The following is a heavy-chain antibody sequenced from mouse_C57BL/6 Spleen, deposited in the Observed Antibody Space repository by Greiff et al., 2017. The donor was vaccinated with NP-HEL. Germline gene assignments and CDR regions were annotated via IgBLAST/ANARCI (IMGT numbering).Heavy chain of an antibody. V-gene: IGHV1-20*01. J-gene: IGHJ2*01. Sequence: EVQLQESGPELVKPGDSVKISCKASGYSFTGYFMNWVMQSHGKSLEWIGRINPYNGDTFYNQKFKGKATLTVDKSSSTAYMELRSLTSEDSAVYYCARLGPDSNPFDYWGQGTTLTVSS. CDR3: ARLGPDSNPFDY. CDR1: GYSFTGYF. D-gene: IGHD2-5*01. CDR2: INPYNGDT.